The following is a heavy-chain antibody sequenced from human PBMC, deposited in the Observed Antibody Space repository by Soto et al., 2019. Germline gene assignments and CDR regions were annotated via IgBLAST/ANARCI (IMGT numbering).Heavy chain of an antibody. CDR3: ARHAKYSAAYY. J-gene: IGHJ4*02. CDR2: IYYSGST. Sequence: SETLSLTCTVSGGSISSSSYYWGWIRQPPGKGLEWIGSIYYSGSTYYNPSLKSRVTISVDTSKNQFSLKLSSVTAADTAVYYCARHAKYSAAYYWGQGTLVTVSS. V-gene: IGHV4-39*01. D-gene: IGHD6-6*01. CDR1: GGSISSSSYY.